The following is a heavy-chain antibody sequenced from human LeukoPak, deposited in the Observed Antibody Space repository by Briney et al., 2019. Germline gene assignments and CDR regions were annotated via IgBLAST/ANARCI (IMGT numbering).Heavy chain of an antibody. CDR2: IYSSGST. D-gene: IGHD3-22*01. J-gene: IGHJ4*02. Sequence: PSETLSLTCTVSGGSIRSYYWSWIRQPAGKGLEWIGRIYSSGSTNYNPSLKSRVTMSVDTSKTQFSLKLSSVTAADTAVYYCARGKAYYYDSSGYYYYYWGQGTLVTVSS. V-gene: IGHV4-4*07. CDR3: ARGKAYYYDSSGYYYYY. CDR1: GGSIRSYY.